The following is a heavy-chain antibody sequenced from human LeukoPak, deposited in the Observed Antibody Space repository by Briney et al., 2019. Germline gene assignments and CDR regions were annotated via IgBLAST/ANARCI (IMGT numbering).Heavy chain of an antibody. CDR1: GYTFTSYH. CDR2: INLSGGST. V-gene: IGHV1-46*01. CDR3: ARDYVDDIPMIKDY. D-gene: IGHD2-8*01. Sequence: ASVSVSCKASGYTFTSYHMHWVRQAPGQGLEWMGKINLSGGSTTYAQKFQGRVTMTRDTSTSTVYMELSSLRSEDTAVYYCARDYVDDIPMIKDYWGQGTLVTVSS. J-gene: IGHJ4*02.